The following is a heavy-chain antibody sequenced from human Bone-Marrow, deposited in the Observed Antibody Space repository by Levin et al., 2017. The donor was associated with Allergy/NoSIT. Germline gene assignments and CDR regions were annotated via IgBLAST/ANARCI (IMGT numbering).Heavy chain of an antibody. CDR1: GYSFSIYG. V-gene: IGHV1-18*01. J-gene: IGHJ4*02. CDR2: ISAYTGNT. CDR3: ARGTAAGEIDY. Sequence: ASVKVSCKASGYSFSIYGFNWVRQAPGQGLEWLGWISAYTGNTDYAQKFQGRVTMTTDTSTSTAYMDLGSLRSDDTAVYYCARGTAAGEIDYWGQGTLVTVSS. D-gene: IGHD6-13*01.